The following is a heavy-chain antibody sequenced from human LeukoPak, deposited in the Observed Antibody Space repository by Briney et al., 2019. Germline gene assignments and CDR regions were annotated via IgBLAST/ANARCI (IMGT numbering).Heavy chain of an antibody. J-gene: IGHJ4*02. CDR2: IIPIFGTA. Sequence: SVKVSCKASGGTLSSYAISWVRQAPGQGLEWMGGIIPIFGTANYAQKFQGRVTITADESTSTAYMELSSLRSEDTAVYYCARGSYYDSSGYYKYYFDYWGQGTLVTVSS. V-gene: IGHV1-69*13. CDR1: GGTLSSYA. D-gene: IGHD3-22*01. CDR3: ARGSYYDSSGYYKYYFDY.